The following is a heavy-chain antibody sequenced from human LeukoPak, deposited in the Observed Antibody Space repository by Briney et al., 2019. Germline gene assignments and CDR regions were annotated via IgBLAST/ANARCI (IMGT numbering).Heavy chain of an antibody. CDR2: IYYSGST. D-gene: IGHD6-13*01. J-gene: IGHJ3*02. Sequence: PSETLSLTCTVSGGSISSSDYYWGWIRQPPGKGLEWIGSIYYSGSTYYNPSLKSRVTISVDTSKNQFSLKLSSVTAADTAVYYCARPRSWLDAFDIWGQGTMVTVSS. V-gene: IGHV4-39*01. CDR1: GGSISSSDYY. CDR3: ARPRSWLDAFDI.